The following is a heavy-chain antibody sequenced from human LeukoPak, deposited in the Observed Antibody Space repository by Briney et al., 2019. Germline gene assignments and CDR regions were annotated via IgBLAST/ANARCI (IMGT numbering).Heavy chain of an antibody. J-gene: IGHJ4*02. CDR2: IYSGGST. Sequence: GGSLRLSCAASGFTFSSYAMSWVRQAPGKGLEWVSVIYSGGSTYYADSVQGRFTISRDNAKNSLYLQMNSLRAEDTAVYYCARDTGNSGPDYWGQGTLVTVSS. V-gene: IGHV3-66*01. CDR3: ARDTGNSGPDY. D-gene: IGHD5-12*01. CDR1: GFTFSSYA.